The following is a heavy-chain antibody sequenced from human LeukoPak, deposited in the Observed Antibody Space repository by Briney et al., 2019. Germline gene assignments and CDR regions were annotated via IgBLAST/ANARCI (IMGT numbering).Heavy chain of an antibody. V-gene: IGHV4-39*07. CDR3: ASRTAYCGGDCYSGADY. D-gene: IGHD2-21*02. Sequence: SETLSLTCTVSGGSISSSSYYWGWIRQPPGKGLEWIGSIYYSGSTYYNPSLKSRVTISVDTSKNQFSLKLSSVTAADTAVYYCASRTAYCGGDCYSGADYWGQGTLVTVSS. J-gene: IGHJ4*02. CDR2: IYYSGST. CDR1: GGSISSSSYY.